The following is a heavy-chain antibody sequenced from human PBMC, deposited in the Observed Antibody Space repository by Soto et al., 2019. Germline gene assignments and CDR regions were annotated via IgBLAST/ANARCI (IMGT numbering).Heavy chain of an antibody. CDR3: ARERPDGCRLDP. CDR2: IYYSGST. Sequence: QVQLQESGPGLVKPSQTLSLTCTVSGGSISSGDYYWSWIRQPPGKGLEWIGYIYYSGSTYYNPSLRSLVTISVDTSKNQFSLRLSSVTAADTAVYYCARERPDGCRLDPWGQGTLVTVSS. J-gene: IGHJ5*02. V-gene: IGHV4-30-4*01. CDR1: GGSISSGDYY. D-gene: IGHD6-19*01.